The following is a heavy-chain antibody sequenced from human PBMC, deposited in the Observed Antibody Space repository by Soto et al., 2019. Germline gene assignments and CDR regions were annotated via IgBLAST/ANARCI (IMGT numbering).Heavy chain of an antibody. Sequence: ASVKVSCKASGYTFTSYDINWVRQATGQGLEWMGWMNPNSGNTGYAQKFQGRVTMTRNTSISTAYMELSSLRSEDAAVYYCARGQLYGDAFDIWGQGTMVTVSS. CDR2: MNPNSGNT. V-gene: IGHV1-8*01. D-gene: IGHD4-17*01. J-gene: IGHJ3*02. CDR1: GYTFTSYD. CDR3: ARGQLYGDAFDI.